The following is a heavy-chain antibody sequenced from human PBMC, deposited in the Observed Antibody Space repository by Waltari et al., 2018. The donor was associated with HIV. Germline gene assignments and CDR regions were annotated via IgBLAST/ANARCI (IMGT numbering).Heavy chain of an antibody. V-gene: IGHV4-34*01. CDR2: INHSGST. J-gene: IGHJ4*02. D-gene: IGHD3-22*01. CDR1: GGSFSGYY. Sequence: QVQLQQWGAGLLKPSETLSLTCAVYGGSFSGYYWSWIRQPPGKGLEWIGEINHSGSTNYNPSLKSRVTISVDTSKNQFSLKLSSVTAADTAVYYCARVTEYYYDSSGPPDYWGQGTLVTVSS. CDR3: ARVTEYYYDSSGPPDY.